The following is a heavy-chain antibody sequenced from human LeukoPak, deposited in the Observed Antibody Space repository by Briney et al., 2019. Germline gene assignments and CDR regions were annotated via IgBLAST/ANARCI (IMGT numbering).Heavy chain of an antibody. CDR2: IDTSSSDI. Sequence: GGSLRLSCAASGFIFTTYSMSWVRQAPGKGLEWVSSIDTSSSDIYYADSVKGRFIVSRDNAKNSLYLQMNSLRAEDTAVYYCARIYSGGYYSYDYWGQGTLGTVSS. J-gene: IGHJ4*02. V-gene: IGHV3-21*01. D-gene: IGHD3-22*01. CDR1: GFIFTTYS. CDR3: ARIYSGGYYSYDY.